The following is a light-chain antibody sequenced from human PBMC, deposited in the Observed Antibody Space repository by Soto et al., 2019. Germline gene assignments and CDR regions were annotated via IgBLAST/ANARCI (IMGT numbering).Light chain of an antibody. CDR3: QQSYSTLRT. Sequence: DIQMTQSPSSLSASVGDRVTITCRASQSISSYLDWYQQKQGKAPKLLIYAASSLQSGVPSRFSGSGSGTDFTLTISSLQPEDFVTYYCQQSYSTLRTFGQGTKVEIK. V-gene: IGKV1-39*01. CDR1: QSISSY. J-gene: IGKJ1*01. CDR2: AAS.